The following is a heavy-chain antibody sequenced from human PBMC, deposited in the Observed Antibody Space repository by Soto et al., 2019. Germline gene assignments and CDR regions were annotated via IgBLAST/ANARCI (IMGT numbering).Heavy chain of an antibody. CDR2: IYYSGRT. J-gene: IGHJ4*02. CDR3: TRSSQSTGTTFYY. CDR1: GGSISSGGYY. V-gene: IGHV4-31*03. Sequence: QVQLQESGPGLVKPSQTLSLTCTVYGGSISSGGYYWSWIRQHPGKGLEWIVYIYYSGRTYYNPSLTSRVTKSVHTSKNQFSRELSSVTAADTSVYYCTRSSQSTGTTFYYWGQGTPVTVSS. D-gene: IGHD4-17*01.